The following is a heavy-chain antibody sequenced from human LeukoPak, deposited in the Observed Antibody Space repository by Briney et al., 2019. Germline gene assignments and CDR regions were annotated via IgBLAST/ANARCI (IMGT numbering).Heavy chain of an antibody. CDR1: GFTFSSYA. CDR2: ITDNGGFT. Sequence: GGSLRLSCAASGFTFSSYAMNWVRQAPGKGLEYVSTITDNGGFTYYANSVKGRFTISRDNSKNTPYLQMGSLRAEDMAVYYCARTQECGGDCYSGIFGFWGQGTLVTVSS. CDR3: ARTQECGGDCYSGIFGF. V-gene: IGHV3-64*01. J-gene: IGHJ4*02. D-gene: IGHD2-21*02.